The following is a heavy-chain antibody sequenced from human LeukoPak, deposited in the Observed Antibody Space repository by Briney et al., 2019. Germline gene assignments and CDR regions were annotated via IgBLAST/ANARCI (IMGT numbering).Heavy chain of an antibody. CDR1: GFTLSDYW. Sequence: PGGSLRLSCAASGFTLSDYWMHWVRQAPGKGLVWVSRINSDGSRIIYADSVKGRFTISRGNAKNTVYLQMNSLRADDTAVYFCARAPQIGFSGFDKNYWGQGTLVTVSS. D-gene: IGHD5-12*01. J-gene: IGHJ4*02. CDR2: INSDGSRI. CDR3: ARAPQIGFSGFDKNY. V-gene: IGHV3-74*01.